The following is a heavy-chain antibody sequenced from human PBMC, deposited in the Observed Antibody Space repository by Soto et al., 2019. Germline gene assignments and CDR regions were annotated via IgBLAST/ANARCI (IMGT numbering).Heavy chain of an antibody. D-gene: IGHD1-26*01. V-gene: IGHV3-23*01. CDR1: GFIFSSYA. CDR2: ISGTGGST. CDR3: AKDERPGIGGPAY. Sequence: EVQLLESGGDLVQPGGSLRLSCATSGFIFSSYAMNWVRQAPGKGLEWVSAISGTGGSTYYADSVKGRFTISRDNSKNTLYLQMYSLKVEDTAVYYCAKDERPGIGGPAYWGQGTLVTVSS. J-gene: IGHJ4*02.